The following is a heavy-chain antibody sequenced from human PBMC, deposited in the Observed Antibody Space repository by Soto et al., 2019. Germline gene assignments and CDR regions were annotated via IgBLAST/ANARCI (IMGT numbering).Heavy chain of an antibody. J-gene: IGHJ4*02. CDR1: GFTFSSYW. CDR3: ARGGITGDRDYFDY. Sequence: GGSLRLSCAASGFTFSSYWMHWVRQAPGKGLVWVSRINSDGSSTSYADSVKGRFTISRDNAKNTLYLQMNSLRAEDTAVYYCARGGITGDRDYFDYWGQGTLVTVSS. V-gene: IGHV3-74*01. D-gene: IGHD7-27*01. CDR2: INSDGSST.